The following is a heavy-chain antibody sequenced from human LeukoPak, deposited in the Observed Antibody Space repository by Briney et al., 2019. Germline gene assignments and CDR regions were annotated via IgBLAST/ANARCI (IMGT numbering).Heavy chain of an antibody. CDR1: GFTFNDSY. Sequence: PGGSLRLSCAASGFTFNDSYMSWIRQAPGKGLEWLSCISSHSISTNYADSVKGRFTISKDNAKNTVYLQMNNLRAEDTAVYYCVSFYETYWGRGTLVTVSS. V-gene: IGHV3-11*06. CDR3: VSFYETY. J-gene: IGHJ4*02. D-gene: IGHD2/OR15-2a*01. CDR2: ISSHSIST.